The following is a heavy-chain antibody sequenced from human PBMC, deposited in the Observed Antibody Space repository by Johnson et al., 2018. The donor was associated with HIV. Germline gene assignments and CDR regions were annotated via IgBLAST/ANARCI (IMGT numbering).Heavy chain of an antibody. Sequence: QVQLVESGGGVVQPGGSLRLSCAASGFTFSDYYMSWIRQAPGKGLEWVSYISSSGSTIYYANSVKGRFTISRDNSKNTLYLQMNSLRAEDTAVYYCAKDRGVVVTAAPYEAFDIWGQGTMVTVSS. V-gene: IGHV3-11*04. D-gene: IGHD2-21*02. CDR3: AKDRGVVVTAAPYEAFDI. J-gene: IGHJ3*02. CDR1: GFTFSDYY. CDR2: ISSSGSTI.